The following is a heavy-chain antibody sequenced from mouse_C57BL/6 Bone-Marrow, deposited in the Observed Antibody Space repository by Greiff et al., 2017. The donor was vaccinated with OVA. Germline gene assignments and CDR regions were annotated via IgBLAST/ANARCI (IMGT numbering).Heavy chain of an antibody. J-gene: IGHJ3*01. V-gene: IGHV1-82*01. CDR2: IYPGDGDT. D-gene: IGHD2-2*01. CDR3: ARRDYGNDGGGAY. CDR1: GYAFSSSW. Sequence: QVQLQQSGPELVKPGASVKISCKASGYAFSSSWMNWVKQRPGKGLEWIGRIYPGDGDTNYNGKFKGKATLTADKSSSTAYMQLSSLTSEDSAVYFCARRDYGNDGGGAYWGQGTLVTVSA.